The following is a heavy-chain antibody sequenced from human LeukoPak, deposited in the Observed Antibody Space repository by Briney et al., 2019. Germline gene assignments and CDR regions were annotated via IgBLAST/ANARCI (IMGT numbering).Heavy chain of an antibody. CDR2: IYYSGST. CDR3: ARGIAVAGANDY. D-gene: IGHD6-19*01. V-gene: IGHV4-59*01. Sequence: PSETLSLTCTVPGGSISSYYWSWIRQPPGKGLEWIGYIYYSGSTNYNPSLKSRVTISVDTSKNQFSLKLSSVTAADTAVYYCARGIAVAGANDYWGQGTLVTVSS. CDR1: GGSISSYY. J-gene: IGHJ4*02.